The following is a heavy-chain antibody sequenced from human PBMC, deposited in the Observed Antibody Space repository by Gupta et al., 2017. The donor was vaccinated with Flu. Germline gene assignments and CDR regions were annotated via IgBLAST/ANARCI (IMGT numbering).Heavy chain of an antibody. D-gene: IGHD2-15*01. CDR2: IYYRGNP. J-gene: IGHJ4*02. Sequence: QLHLQESGPGLVKPSEPLSLTCTVSGASMSSSYYWGWIRQPPGKGLEWIGNIYYRGNPYYNSALKSRVTISIDTSQNRFSLRLSSVTAADTALYFCARKAAYCSGPSCRFDSWGQGTLVTVSS. CDR1: GASMSSSYY. CDR3: ARKAAYCSGPSCRFDS. V-gene: IGHV4-39*01.